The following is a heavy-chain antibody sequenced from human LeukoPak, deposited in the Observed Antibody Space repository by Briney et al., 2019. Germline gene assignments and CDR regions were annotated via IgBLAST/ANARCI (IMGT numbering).Heavy chain of an antibody. D-gene: IGHD1-26*01. J-gene: IGHJ4*02. CDR1: GNTFTGFY. V-gene: IGHV1-2*06. Sequence: ASVKVSCKASGNTFTGFYMHWVRQAHGQGLEWMGRINPNSGGTNYAQKFQGRVTMTRDTSISTAYMELSRLRSDDTAVYYCARERSYTFDYWGQGTLVTVSS. CDR3: ARERSYTFDY. CDR2: INPNSGGT.